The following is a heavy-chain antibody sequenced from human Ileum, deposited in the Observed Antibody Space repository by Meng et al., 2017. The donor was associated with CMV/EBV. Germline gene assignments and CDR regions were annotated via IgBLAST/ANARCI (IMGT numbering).Heavy chain of an antibody. Sequence: QLPLVQCGSVLQSPWSSVMLSSMTSAVSVGTSDISWFGRAPVQGLVWLGGIITVFGSENYGPRFHASLTSPPAESARTAYFQFTSLVSDDTATYYCATSGVNETFGDFYFDYWGQGTLVTVSS. J-gene: IGHJ4*02. CDR2: IITVFGSE. CDR1: AVSVGTSD. CDR3: ATSGVNETFGDFYFDY. V-gene: IGHV1-69*05. D-gene: IGHD4-17*01.